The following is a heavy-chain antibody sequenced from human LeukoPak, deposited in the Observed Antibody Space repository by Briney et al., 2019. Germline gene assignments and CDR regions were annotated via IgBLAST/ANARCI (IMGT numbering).Heavy chain of an antibody. CDR3: AKAQYYDFWSSLGY. CDR2: ISGSGGST. V-gene: IGHV3-23*01. Sequence: GGSLRLSCAASGFTFSSYAMRWVRQAPGKGLEWVSAISGSGGSTYYADSVKGRFTISRDNSKNTLYLQMNSLRAEDTAVYYCAKAQYYDFWSSLGYWGQGTLVTVSS. CDR1: GFTFSSYA. J-gene: IGHJ4*02. D-gene: IGHD3-3*01.